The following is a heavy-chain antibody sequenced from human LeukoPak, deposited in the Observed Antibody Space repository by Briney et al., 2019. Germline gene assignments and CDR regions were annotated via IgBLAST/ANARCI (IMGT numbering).Heavy chain of an antibody. Sequence: GGSLRLSCAASGFTFSSYAMSWVRQAPGKGLGWVSAIRGRGGSTYYADSVKGRFTISRDNSKNTLYLQMNSLRAEDTAVYYCAKDLGSFYGSGSYYNVDYFDYWGQGTLVTVSS. CDR2: IRGRGGST. D-gene: IGHD3-10*01. V-gene: IGHV3-23*01. CDR3: AKDLGSFYGSGSYYNVDYFDY. CDR1: GFTFSSYA. J-gene: IGHJ4*02.